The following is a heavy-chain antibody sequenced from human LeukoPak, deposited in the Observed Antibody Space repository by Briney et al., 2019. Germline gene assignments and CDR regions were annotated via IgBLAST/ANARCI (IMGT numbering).Heavy chain of an antibody. D-gene: IGHD6-6*01. V-gene: IGHV3-21*01. CDR1: GFTFSSYS. CDR2: ISSSSSYI. Sequence: GGSLRLSCAASGFTFSSYSMNWVRQAPGKGLEWVSSISSSSSYIYYADSVKGRFTISRDNAKNSLYLQMNSLRAEDTAVYYCAREVLAARPRTIDYWGQGTLVTVSS. CDR3: AREVLAARPRTIDY. J-gene: IGHJ4*02.